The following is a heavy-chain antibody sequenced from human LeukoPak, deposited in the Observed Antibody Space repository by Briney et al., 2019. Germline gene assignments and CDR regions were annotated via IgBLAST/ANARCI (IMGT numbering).Heavy chain of an antibody. J-gene: IGHJ3*02. CDR2: INHSGST. CDR3: ARMTTVTTTGAFDI. D-gene: IGHD4-17*01. V-gene: IGHV4-34*01. Sequence: SETLSLTCAVYGGSFSGYYWSWIRQPPGKGLEWIGEINHSGSTNYNPSLKSRVTISVDTSKNQFSLKLSSVTAADTAVYYCARMTTVTTTGAFDIWGQGTMVTVSS. CDR1: GGSFSGYY.